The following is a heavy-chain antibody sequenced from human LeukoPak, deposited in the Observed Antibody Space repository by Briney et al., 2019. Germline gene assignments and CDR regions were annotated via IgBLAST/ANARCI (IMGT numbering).Heavy chain of an antibody. V-gene: IGHV4-39*01. J-gene: IGHJ4*02. D-gene: IGHD6-19*01. CDR3: ARHSSGWDFDY. CDR1: GGSISSSSYY. Sequence: TSETLSLTCTVSGGSISSSSYYWGWIRQPPGKGLEWIGSIYYSGSTYYNPSLKSRVTISVDTSKNQFSLKLSSVTAADTAVYYCARHSSGWDFDYWGQGTLVTVSS. CDR2: IYYSGST.